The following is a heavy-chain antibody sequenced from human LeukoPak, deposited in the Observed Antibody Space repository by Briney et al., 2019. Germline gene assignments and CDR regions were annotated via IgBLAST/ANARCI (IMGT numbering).Heavy chain of an antibody. CDR3: ARGPYYYDSSGYYYYYYYMDV. Sequence: GGSLRLSCAASGFTFSSYSMNWVRQAPGKGLEWVSSISSSSSYIYYADSLKGRFTISRDNAKKSVYLQMNSLRAEDTAVYYCARGPYYYDSSGYYYYYYYMDVWGKGTTVTISS. V-gene: IGHV3-21*01. J-gene: IGHJ6*03. D-gene: IGHD3-22*01. CDR1: GFTFSSYS. CDR2: ISSSSSYI.